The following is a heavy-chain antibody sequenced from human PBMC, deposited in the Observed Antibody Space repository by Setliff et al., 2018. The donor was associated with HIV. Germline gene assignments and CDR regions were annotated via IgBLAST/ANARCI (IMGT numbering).Heavy chain of an antibody. Sequence: PSETLSLTCTVSGASISSCISTHYCTWIRQPPGAGLAWIGYIFHSGTTNYNPSLKSRVTRSLDTSKNKFSLKLSSVTAADTAVYYCAREPDYSNYYWFDPWGQGTLVTVSS. J-gene: IGHJ5*02. CDR3: AREPDYSNYYWFDP. D-gene: IGHD4-4*01. CDR2: IFHSGTT. CDR1: GASISSCISTHY. V-gene: IGHV4-59*12.